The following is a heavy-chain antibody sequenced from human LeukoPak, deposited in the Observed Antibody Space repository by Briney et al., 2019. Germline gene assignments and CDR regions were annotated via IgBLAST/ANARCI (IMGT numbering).Heavy chain of an antibody. CDR3: ARGVLWFVDGGNCFDP. Sequence: ASVKVSCKASGYTFTSYGISWVRQAPGQGLEWMGWISAYNGNTNYAQKLQGRVTMTTDTSTTTAYMELRSLRSDDTAVYDCARGVLWFVDGGNCFDPWGQGTLVTVSS. CDR2: ISAYNGNT. V-gene: IGHV1-18*04. CDR1: GYTFTSYG. J-gene: IGHJ5*02. D-gene: IGHD3-10*01.